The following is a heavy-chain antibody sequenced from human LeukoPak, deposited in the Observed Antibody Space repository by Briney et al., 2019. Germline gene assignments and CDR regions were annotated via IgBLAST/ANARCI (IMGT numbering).Heavy chain of an antibody. J-gene: IGHJ5*02. V-gene: IGHV1-69*05. CDR3: ARSGLVLYSNYRRNWFDP. Sequence: ASVKVSCKASGGTFSSYAISWVRQAPGQGLEWMGGIIPIFGTANYAQKFQGRVTITTDESTSTAYMELSRLRSDDTAVYYCARSGLVLYSNYRRNWFDPWGQGTLVTVSS. D-gene: IGHD4-11*01. CDR2: IIPIFGTA. CDR1: GGTFSSYA.